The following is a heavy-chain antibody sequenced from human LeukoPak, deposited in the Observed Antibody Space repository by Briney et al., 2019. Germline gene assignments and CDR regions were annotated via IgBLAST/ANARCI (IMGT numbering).Heavy chain of an antibody. CDR3: ARDPDLRRGYDGEGY. Sequence: PGGSLRLSCVASGFTFRSYWMSWFRQAPGKGLEWVANIKQDGSEKNYVDSVKGRFTISRDNAKNSLYLQMNSLRAEDTAVYYCARDPDLRRGYDGEGYWGQGTLVTVPS. J-gene: IGHJ4*02. D-gene: IGHD5-12*01. CDR2: IKQDGSEK. V-gene: IGHV3-7*05. CDR1: GFTFRSYW.